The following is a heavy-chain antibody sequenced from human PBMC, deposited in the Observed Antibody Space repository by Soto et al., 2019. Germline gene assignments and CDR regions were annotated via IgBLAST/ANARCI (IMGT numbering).Heavy chain of an antibody. J-gene: IGHJ2*01. CDR2: IKTDGSIT. D-gene: IGHD3-16*01. CDR3: ARVAQGAWCFDL. CDR1: GFSFSNYW. V-gene: IGHV3-74*01. Sequence: EVQLVESGGGLVQPGGSLRLSCAASGFSFSNYWMHWVRQVPGEGLVWVSRIKTDGSITNYADSVRGRFTISRDNAENTLYLQMTSLRAEDTAVYYCARVAQGAWCFDLWGRGTLVTVSS.